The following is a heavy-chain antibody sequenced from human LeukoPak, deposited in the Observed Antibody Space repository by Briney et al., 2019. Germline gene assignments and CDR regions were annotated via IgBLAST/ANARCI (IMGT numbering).Heavy chain of an antibody. V-gene: IGHV4-30-2*01. CDR2: IYHSGST. Sequence: SETLSLTCAVSGGSLSSGGCSWSWIRQPPGKGLEWIGYIYHSGSTNYNPSLKSRVTISVDKSKNQFSLKLSSVTAADTAVYYCARGDSSSWYSNYWGQGTLVTVSS. CDR1: GGSLSSGGCS. D-gene: IGHD6-13*01. CDR3: ARGDSSSWYSNY. J-gene: IGHJ4*02.